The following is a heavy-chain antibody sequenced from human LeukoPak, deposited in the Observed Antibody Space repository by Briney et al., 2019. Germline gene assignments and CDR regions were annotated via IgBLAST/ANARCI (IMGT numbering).Heavy chain of an antibody. V-gene: IGHV3-15*01. D-gene: IGHD3-10*01. J-gene: IGHJ4*02. CDR1: GFTFSSYG. Sequence: PGGSLRLSCAASGFTFSSYGMSWVRQAPGKGLEWVGRVKSNVDGGTTDYVASVKGRFTISRDDSKNRVFLQMNSLKTEDTAVYYCTTDVPSGAGELFGFWGQGTLVTVSS. CDR2: VKSNVDGGTT. CDR3: TTDVPSGAGELFGF.